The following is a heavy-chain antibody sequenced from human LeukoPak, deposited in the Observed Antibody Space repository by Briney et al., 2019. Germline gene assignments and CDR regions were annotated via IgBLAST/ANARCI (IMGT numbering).Heavy chain of an antibody. CDR2: IYYSGST. D-gene: IGHD3-16*01. CDR1: GGSISSGGYY. CDR3: ARDRRGGILDY. Sequence: SETLSLTYTVSGGSISSGGYYWSWIRQHPGKGLEWIGYIYYSGSTYYNPSLKSRVTISVDTSKNQFSLKLSSVTAADTAVYYCARDRRGGILDYWGQGTLVTVSS. V-gene: IGHV4-31*03. J-gene: IGHJ4*02.